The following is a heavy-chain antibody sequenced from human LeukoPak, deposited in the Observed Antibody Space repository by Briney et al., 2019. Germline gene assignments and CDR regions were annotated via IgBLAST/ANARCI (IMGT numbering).Heavy chain of an antibody. CDR2: ISSSGKA. D-gene: IGHD1-26*01. Sequence: PSETLSLTCAVSGVSITTTDFDWAWIRQPPGQGFEWIATISSSGKAYYYPSLMSRVTISVDTSKNQFFLDVSSVTTADTGRFYCASFKGGSGFDYWGRGILVIVS. V-gene: IGHV4-39*01. J-gene: IGHJ4*02. CDR1: GVSITTTDFD. CDR3: ASFKGGSGFDY.